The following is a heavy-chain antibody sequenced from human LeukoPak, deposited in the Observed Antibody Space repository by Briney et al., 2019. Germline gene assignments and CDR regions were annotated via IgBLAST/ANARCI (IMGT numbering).Heavy chain of an antibody. Sequence: ASVKVSCKASGYTFTSYGISWVRQAPGQGLEWMGWISAYNGNTNYAQKLQGRVTMTTDTSTSTAYMELSSLRSEDTAVYYCARDRGNPDYDILTGYVAHDAFDIWGQGTMVTVSS. CDR1: GYTFTSYG. D-gene: IGHD3-9*01. V-gene: IGHV1-18*01. CDR3: ARDRGNPDYDILTGYVAHDAFDI. J-gene: IGHJ3*02. CDR2: ISAYNGNT.